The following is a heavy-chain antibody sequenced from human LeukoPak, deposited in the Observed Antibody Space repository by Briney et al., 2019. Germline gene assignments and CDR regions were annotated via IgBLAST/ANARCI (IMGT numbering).Heavy chain of an antibody. V-gene: IGHV4-34*01. CDR2: INDSGST. CDR1: GGSFSGYY. J-gene: IGHJ6*02. D-gene: IGHD6-13*01. CDR3: ARVAAAGIYYYYGMDV. Sequence: SETLSLTCAVYGGSFSGYYWSWIRQPPGKGLEWIGEINDSGSTNYNPSLKSRVTISVDTSKNQLSLKLSSVTAADTAVHYCARVAAAGIYYYYGMDVWGQGTTVTVSS.